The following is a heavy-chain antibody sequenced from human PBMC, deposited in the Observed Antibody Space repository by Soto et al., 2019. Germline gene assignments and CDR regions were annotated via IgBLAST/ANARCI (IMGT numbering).Heavy chain of an antibody. CDR1: GYTFTSYA. Sequence: QVQLVQSGAEVKKPGASVKVSCKASGYTFTSYAMHWVRQAPGQRLEWMGWINAGNGNTKYSQKFQGRVTITRDTSASTAYMELSSLRSEDTAVYYCARDRGYCSGGSCLQPYWFDPWGQGTLVTVSS. J-gene: IGHJ5*02. V-gene: IGHV1-3*01. D-gene: IGHD2-15*01. CDR2: INAGNGNT. CDR3: ARDRGYCSGGSCLQPYWFDP.